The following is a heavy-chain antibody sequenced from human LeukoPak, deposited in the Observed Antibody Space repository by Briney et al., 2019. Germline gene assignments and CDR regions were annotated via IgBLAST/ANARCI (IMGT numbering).Heavy chain of an antibody. CDR3: VKEFRFSNTYDYGVEPTFDS. V-gene: IGHV3-30*18. CDR2: ISYDGSKQ. D-gene: IGHD4/OR15-4a*01. Sequence: GGSLRRSCAASGFSFSTYGMHWVRQAPGKGLEWVAVISYDGSKQYYADSVKGRFTVSRDNAKNSLYLQMNSRRPEDTAVYSCVKEFRFSNTYDYGVEPTFDSWGQGTLVTVSS. J-gene: IGHJ4*02. CDR1: GFSFSTYG.